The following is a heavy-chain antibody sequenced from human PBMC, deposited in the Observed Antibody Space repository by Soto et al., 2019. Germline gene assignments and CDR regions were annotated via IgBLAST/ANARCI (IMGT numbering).Heavy chain of an antibody. CDR1: GGSISSYY. V-gene: IGHV4-59*08. Sequence: QVQLQESGPGLVKPSETLSLTCTVSGGSISSYYWSWIRQPPGKGLEWIGYIYYSGSTNYNPSLKSRVTISVDTSKNQFSLKLSSVTAADTAVYYCARVRYGDAKTDWYFDLWGRGTLVTVSS. J-gene: IGHJ2*01. CDR2: IYYSGST. CDR3: ARVRYGDAKTDWYFDL. D-gene: IGHD4-17*01.